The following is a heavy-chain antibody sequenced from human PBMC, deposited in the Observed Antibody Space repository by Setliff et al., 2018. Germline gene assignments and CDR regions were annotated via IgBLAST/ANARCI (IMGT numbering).Heavy chain of an antibody. CDR1: GYTFTTYG. CDR2: ISAYNGNT. D-gene: IGHD1-1*01. V-gene: IGHV1-18*01. J-gene: IGHJ4*02. CDR3: AKGLPLGRVQNWNYFDR. Sequence: ASVKVSCKASGYTFTTYGISWVRQAPGQGLEWMGWISAYNGNTNYAQKLQGRVTMTTDTSTSTAYMELRSLRSDDTAVYYCAKGLPLGRVQNWNYFDRWGQGTLVTVSS.